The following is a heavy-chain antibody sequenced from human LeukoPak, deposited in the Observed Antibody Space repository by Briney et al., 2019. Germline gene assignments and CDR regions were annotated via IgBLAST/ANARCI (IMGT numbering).Heavy chain of an antibody. V-gene: IGHV3-30*04. J-gene: IGHJ4*02. CDR2: IWYDGSNK. D-gene: IGHD3-10*01. CDR1: GIIFSNYD. Sequence: GGSLRLSCAASGIIFSNYDMHWVRQAPGKGLEWVAFIWYDGSNKYYADSVKGRFTISRDNSKNTLYLQMNSLRVEDTAVYYCASVLWFGGIFFDYWGQGTLVTVSS. CDR3: ASVLWFGGIFFDY.